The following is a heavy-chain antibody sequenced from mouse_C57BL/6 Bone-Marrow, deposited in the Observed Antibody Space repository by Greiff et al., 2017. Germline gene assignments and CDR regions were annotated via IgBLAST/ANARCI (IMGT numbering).Heavy chain of an antibody. J-gene: IGHJ1*03. V-gene: IGHV5-4*01. CDR3: ARDSYDGYSYWYFDV. Sequence: DVQLVESGGGLVKPGGSLKLSCAASGFTFSSYAMSWVRQTPEKRLEWVATISDGGSYTYYPDNVKGRFTISRDNAKNNLYLQMSHLKSEDTAMYYCARDSYDGYSYWYFDVWGTGTTVTVSS. D-gene: IGHD2-3*01. CDR2: ISDGGSYT. CDR1: GFTFSSYA.